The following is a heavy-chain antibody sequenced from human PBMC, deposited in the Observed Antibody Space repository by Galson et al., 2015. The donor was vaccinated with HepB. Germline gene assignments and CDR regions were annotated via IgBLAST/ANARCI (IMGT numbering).Heavy chain of an antibody. CDR2: IDPSESYT. CDR1: GYKFTTYW. J-gene: IGHJ4*02. D-gene: IGHD2-8*01. Sequence: QSGAEVKKPGESLRPSCKGSGYKFTTYWINWVRQMPGKGLEWMGRIDPSESYTNYSPSFQGHVTISADKSISTAYLQWSSLKASDTAMYYCARWPKYCTNAVCYSFDYRGQGTLVTVSS. CDR3: ARWPKYCTNAVCYSFDY. V-gene: IGHV5-10-1*01.